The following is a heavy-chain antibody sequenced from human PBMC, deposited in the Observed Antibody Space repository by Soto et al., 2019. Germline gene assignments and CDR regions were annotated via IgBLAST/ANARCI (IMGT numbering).Heavy chain of an antibody. CDR2: IHYSGST. Sequence: SETLSLTCTVSGDSISITSYYWGWVRQPPGKGLEWIGSIHYSGSTHYNPSLQSRVTISGDASKKQFSLKLRSVTAADTAVYYCVKDDGGYPSTAPHWGQGTLVTVSS. CDR1: GDSISITSYY. D-gene: IGHD3-22*01. V-gene: IGHV4-39*02. J-gene: IGHJ4*02. CDR3: VKDDGGYPSTAPH.